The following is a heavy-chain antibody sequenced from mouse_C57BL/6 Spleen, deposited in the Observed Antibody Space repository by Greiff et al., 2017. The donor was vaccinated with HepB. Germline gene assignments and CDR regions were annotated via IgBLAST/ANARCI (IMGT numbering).Heavy chain of an antibody. V-gene: IGHV1-9*01. D-gene: IGHD2-3*01. CDR3: ARGSDGCPFAY. CDR2: ILPGSGST. J-gene: IGHJ3*01. Sequence: QVQLQQSGAELMKPGASVKLSCKATGFTFTGYWIEGVKQRPGHGLEWIGEILPGSGSTNYNEKFKDKATFTADTSSNTAYMQISSLTTEDAAIYYCARGSDGCPFAYWGQGALMTVSA. CDR1: GFTFTGYW.